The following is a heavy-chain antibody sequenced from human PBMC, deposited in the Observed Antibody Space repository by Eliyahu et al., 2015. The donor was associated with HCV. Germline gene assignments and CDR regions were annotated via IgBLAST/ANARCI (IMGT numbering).Heavy chain of an antibody. V-gene: IGHV2-26*01. CDR2: IFSNDEK. CDR1: GFSISNARMG. CDR3: ARILGGWVVPAAINPYYYGMDV. Sequence: QVTLKESGPVLVKPTETLTLTCTVSGFSISNARMGVSWIRQPPGKALEWLAHIFSNDEKSYSTSLKSRLTISKDTSKSQVVLTMTNMDPVDTATYYCARILGGWVVPAAINPYYYGMDVWGQGTTVTVSS. D-gene: IGHD2-2*02. J-gene: IGHJ6*02.